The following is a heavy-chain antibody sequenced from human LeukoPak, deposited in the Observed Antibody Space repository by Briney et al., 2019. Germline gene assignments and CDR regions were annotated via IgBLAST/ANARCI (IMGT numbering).Heavy chain of an antibody. D-gene: IGHD4-17*01. CDR2: IRSDGSNK. J-gene: IGHJ4*02. V-gene: IGHV3-30*02. CDR3: ATDNYGDPG. Sequence: GGSLRLSCAASGFTFSNYGMHWVRQSPGKGLEWVAFIRSDGSNKYYADSVKGRFTISRDNSKNTVYMQMNSLRGEDTAVYYCATDNYGDPGWGQGTLVIVSS. CDR1: GFTFSNYG.